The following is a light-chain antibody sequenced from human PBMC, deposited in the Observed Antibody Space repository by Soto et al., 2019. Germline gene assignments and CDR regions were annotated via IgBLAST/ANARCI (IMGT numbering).Light chain of an antibody. CDR1: SNIGSRS. J-gene: IGLJ3*02. CDR2: STD. Sequence: QSVLTQPPSASATPGQRVTMSCSGSNIGSRSVYWYQHLPGTAPQLLIYSTDLRPSGVPDRFSCSKYGTSASLAISGLQSEDEANYYCATWDDSLNGWVFGGGTKVTVL. CDR3: ATWDDSLNGWV. V-gene: IGLV1-44*01.